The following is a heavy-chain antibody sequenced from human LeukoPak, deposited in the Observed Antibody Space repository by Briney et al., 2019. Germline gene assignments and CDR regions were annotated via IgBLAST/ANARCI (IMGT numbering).Heavy chain of an antibody. CDR1: GYTFTSYD. V-gene: IGHV1-2*02. CDR2: INPNSGGT. D-gene: IGHD3-10*01. CDR3: ARDLGSGSYNPFDY. Sequence: ASVKVSCKASGYTFTSYDINWVRQAPGQGLEWMGWINPNSGGTNYAQKFQGRVTMTRDTSISTAYMELSRLTSDDTAVYYCARDLGSGSYNPFDYWGQGTLVTVSS. J-gene: IGHJ4*02.